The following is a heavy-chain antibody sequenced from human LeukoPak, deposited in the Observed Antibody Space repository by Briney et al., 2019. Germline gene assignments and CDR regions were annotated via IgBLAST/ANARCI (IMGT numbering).Heavy chain of an antibody. D-gene: IGHD3-10*01. CDR1: GYSISSGYY. V-gene: IGHV4-38-2*02. J-gene: IGHJ4*02. CDR2: IYHSGST. Sequence: PSETLSLTCTVSGYSISSGYYWGWIRQPPGKGLEWIGSIYHSGSTYYNPSLKSRVTISVDTSKNQFSLKLSSVTAADTAVYYCAREWDYYGSGSYPSTGDFDYWGQGTLVTVSS. CDR3: AREWDYYGSGSYPSTGDFDY.